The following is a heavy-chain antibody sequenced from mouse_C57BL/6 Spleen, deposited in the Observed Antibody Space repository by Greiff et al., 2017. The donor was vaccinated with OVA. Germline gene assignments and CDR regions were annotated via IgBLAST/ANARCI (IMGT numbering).Heavy chain of an antibody. CDR3: AKNYYSNYYYAMDY. V-gene: IGHV2-4*01. CDR2: IWSGGST. CDR1: GFSLTSYG. D-gene: IGHD2-5*01. J-gene: IGHJ4*01. Sequence: QVQLKESGPGLVQPSQSLSITCTVSGFSLTSYGVHWVRQPPGKGLEWLGVIWSGGSTDYNAAFISRLSISKDNSKSQVFFKMNSLQADDTAIYYCAKNYYSNYYYAMDYWGQGTSVTVSS.